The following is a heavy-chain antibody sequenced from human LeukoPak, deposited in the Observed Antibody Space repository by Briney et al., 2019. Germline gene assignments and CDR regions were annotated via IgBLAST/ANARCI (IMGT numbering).Heavy chain of an antibody. CDR1: GYIFTSYY. D-gene: IGHD7-27*01. Sequence: ASVKVSCKASGYIFTSYYMHWVRQAPGQGXEWMGWINPNNGGTNYAQKFQGRVTMTRDASISTVYMELSRLRSDDTALYYCARDPGANYFDSWGQGTLVTVSS. CDR3: ARDPGANYFDS. V-gene: IGHV1-2*02. CDR2: INPNNGGT. J-gene: IGHJ4*02.